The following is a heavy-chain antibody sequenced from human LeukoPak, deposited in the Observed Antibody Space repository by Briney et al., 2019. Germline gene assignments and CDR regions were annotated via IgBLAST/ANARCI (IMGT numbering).Heavy chain of an antibody. Sequence: GGSLRLSCAASGVSFSDYAMSWVRQAPGKSLEWVSGLLGSVRVKSYAESVKGRVTISRDKSRNMVFLQMYSLSAEDTATYYCVKDLISRDGYWDIDSWGRGTLVTVSS. CDR1: GVSFSDYA. CDR3: VKDLISRDGYWDIDS. D-gene: IGHD2-2*03. J-gene: IGHJ5*01. CDR2: LLGSVRVK. V-gene: IGHV3-23*01.